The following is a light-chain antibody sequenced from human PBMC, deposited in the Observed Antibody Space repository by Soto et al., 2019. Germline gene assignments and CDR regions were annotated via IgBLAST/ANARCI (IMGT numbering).Light chain of an antibody. CDR3: QQHNDWPGT. J-gene: IGKJ5*01. V-gene: IGKV3-15*01. CDR1: QSVSSD. CDR2: DAS. Sequence: EIVMTQSPATLSVSPGERATLSCRASQSVSSDLAWYQQKPGQAPRLLIYDASTRATGIPARFSGSGSGTEFTLTISSLQSEDFAVYYCQQHNDWPGTFGQGTRLEI.